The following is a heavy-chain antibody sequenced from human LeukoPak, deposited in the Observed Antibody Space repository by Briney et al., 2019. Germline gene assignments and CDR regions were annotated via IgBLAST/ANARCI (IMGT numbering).Heavy chain of an antibody. V-gene: IGHV3-43D*03. Sequence: PGGSLRLSCAASGFTFDDYAMHWVRQAPGKGLEWVSLISWDGGSTYYADSVKGRFTISRDNSKNSLYLQMNSLRAEDTALYYCAKDESPGGSSGFDYWGQGTLVTVSS. CDR2: ISWDGGST. D-gene: IGHD3-22*01. CDR1: GFTFDDYA. CDR3: AKDESPGGSSGFDY. J-gene: IGHJ4*02.